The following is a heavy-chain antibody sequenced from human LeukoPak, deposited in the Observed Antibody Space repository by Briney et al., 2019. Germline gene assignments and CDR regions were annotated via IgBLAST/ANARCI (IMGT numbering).Heavy chain of an antibody. D-gene: IGHD6-13*01. V-gene: IGHV4-59*02. CDR3: ARGAAAGTVGFDY. J-gene: IGHJ4*02. Sequence: SETLSLTCTVSGGSVSSYYWSWVRQPPGEGLEWIAYVYNSGSTNYNPSLKSRVTISVDRSKNQFSLKLSSVTAADTAVYYCARGAAAGTVGFDYWGQGTLVTVSS. CDR1: GGSVSSYY. CDR2: VYNSGST.